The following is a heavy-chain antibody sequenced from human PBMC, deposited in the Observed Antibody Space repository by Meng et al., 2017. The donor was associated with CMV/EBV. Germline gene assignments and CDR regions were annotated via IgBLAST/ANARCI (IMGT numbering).Heavy chain of an antibody. V-gene: IGHV3-33*04. CDR2: IRYDRITK. CDR3: VRGLAEFLGWEMGY. J-gene: IGHJ4*02. Sequence: VQMVESGGGVVPPGGSLVLPCTATGFTFSNDGMQWVRQPPGKGLQWVSFIRYDRITKYYTDSVKGRFTISRDNAKNTLYLQMHTLRAEDTAVYYCVRGLAEFLGWEMGYWGQGTLVTVSS. CDR1: GFTFSNDG. D-gene: IGHD1-26*01.